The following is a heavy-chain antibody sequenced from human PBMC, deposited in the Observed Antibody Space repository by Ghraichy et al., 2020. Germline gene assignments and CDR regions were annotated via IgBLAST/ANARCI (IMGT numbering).Heavy chain of an antibody. CDR2: INHRGST. CDR3: ARGQRYYDILTGHAPEYFQH. CDR1: GGSFSGYY. D-gene: IGHD3-9*01. J-gene: IGHJ1*01. Sequence: SETLSLTCAVYGGSFSGYYWSWIRQPPGKGLEWIGEINHRGSTNYNPSLNSRVTISVDTSKNPFSMKLSSVTAADTAVYYCARGQRYYDILTGHAPEYFQHWGQGTLVTVSS. V-gene: IGHV4-34*01.